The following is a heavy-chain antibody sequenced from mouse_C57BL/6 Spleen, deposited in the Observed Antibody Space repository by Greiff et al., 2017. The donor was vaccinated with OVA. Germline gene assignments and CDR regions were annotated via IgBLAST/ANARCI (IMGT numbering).Heavy chain of an antibody. V-gene: IGHV1-66*01. CDR1: GYSFTSYY. J-gene: IGHJ4*01. Sequence: VRLQQSGPELVKPGASVKISCKASGYSFTSYYIHWVKQRPGQGLEWIGWIYPGSGNTKYNEKFKGKATLTADTSSSTAYMQLSSLTSEDSAVYYCARGDYGPLYYAMDDWGQGTSVTVSS. D-gene: IGHD2-4*01. CDR3: ARGDYGPLYYAMDD. CDR2: IYPGSGNT.